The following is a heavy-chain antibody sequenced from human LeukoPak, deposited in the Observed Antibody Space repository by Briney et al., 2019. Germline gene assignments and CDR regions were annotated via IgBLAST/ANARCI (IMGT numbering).Heavy chain of an antibody. J-gene: IGHJ4*02. CDR2: ISFDGNNK. D-gene: IGHD1-26*01. CDR1: GFTFHTFG. Sequence: GGSLRLSCAVSGFTFHTFGIHWVRQTPGKGLEWVALISFDGNNKYYSDSVKGRFTISRDNSKNTLYLQMNSLRAEDTAVYYCAKVKGGGSYYAYFDYWGQGTLVTVSS. V-gene: IGHV3-30*18. CDR3: AKVKGGGSYYAYFDY.